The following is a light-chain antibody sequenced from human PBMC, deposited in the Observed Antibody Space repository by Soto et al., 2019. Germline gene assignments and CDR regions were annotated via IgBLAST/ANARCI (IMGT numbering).Light chain of an antibody. CDR2: DAS. V-gene: IGKV1-5*01. CDR3: QQYNSYSRS. Sequence: DLQMTQSPSTLSASVGDRVTITCRASQSINIWLAWYQQKPGKAPKLLLYDASSLQSGAPSRFRGSTSGTEFTLTISSLQPDDFATYYCQQYNSYSRSFGGGTKVEIK. J-gene: IGKJ4*01. CDR1: QSINIW.